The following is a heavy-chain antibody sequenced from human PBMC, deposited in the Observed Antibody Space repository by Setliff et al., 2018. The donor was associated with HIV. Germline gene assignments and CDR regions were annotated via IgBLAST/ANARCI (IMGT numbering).Heavy chain of an antibody. CDR2: IWYDGSNK. J-gene: IGHJ4*02. CDR3: ARDPAMSGWALAD. D-gene: IGHD6-19*01. V-gene: IGHV3-33*01. CDR1: GFTFKTDA. Sequence: SLRLSCAASGFTFKTDAMHWVRQAPGKGPEWVAFIWYDGSNKEYGDSVKGRFTISRDNSKNMVYLEMNNLRGEDSAVYYCARDPAMSGWALADWGQGTQVTVSS.